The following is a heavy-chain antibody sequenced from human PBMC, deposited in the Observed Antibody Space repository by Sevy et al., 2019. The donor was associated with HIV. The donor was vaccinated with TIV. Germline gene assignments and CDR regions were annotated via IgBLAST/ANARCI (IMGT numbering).Heavy chain of an antibody. CDR2: TRNKANSYTT. D-gene: IGHD3-22*01. CDR1: GFTFSDHY. J-gene: IGHJ4*02. CDR3: ARVSYYYDSSPDGYFDY. Sequence: GGSLRLSCAASGFTFSDHYMDWVRQAPGKGLEWVGRTRNKANSYTTEYAASVKGSFTISRDDSKNSLYLQMNSLKTEDTAVYYCARVSYYYDSSPDGYFDYWGQGTLVTVSS. V-gene: IGHV3-72*01.